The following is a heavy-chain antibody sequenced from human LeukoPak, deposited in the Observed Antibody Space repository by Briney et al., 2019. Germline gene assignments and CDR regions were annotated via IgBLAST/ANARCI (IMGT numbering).Heavy chain of an antibody. Sequence: PSETLPLTCTVSGGSISSYYWSWIRQPPGKGLEWIGYIYYSGSTNYNPSLKSRVTISVDTSKNQFSLKLSSVTAADTAVYYCARDGRWRPAATGGWFDPWGQGTLVTVSS. D-gene: IGHD2-2*01. V-gene: IGHV4-59*01. CDR1: GGSISSYY. CDR2: IYYSGST. CDR3: ARDGRWRPAATGGWFDP. J-gene: IGHJ5*02.